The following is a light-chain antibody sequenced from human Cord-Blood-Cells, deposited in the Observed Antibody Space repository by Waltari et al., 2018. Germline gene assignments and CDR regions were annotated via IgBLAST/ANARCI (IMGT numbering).Light chain of an antibody. J-gene: IGLJ3*02. CDR2: DVN. CDR3: CSYAGSYTWV. CDR1: SSDVGGYKY. V-gene: IGLV2-11*01. Sequence: QSALTQPRSVSGSPGQSVTNSCTGTSSDVGGYKYVSWYQQHPGKAPKPMIYDVNKRPSGVPDRFSGSKSGNTASLTISGLQAEDEADYYCCSYAGSYTWVFGGGTKLTVL.